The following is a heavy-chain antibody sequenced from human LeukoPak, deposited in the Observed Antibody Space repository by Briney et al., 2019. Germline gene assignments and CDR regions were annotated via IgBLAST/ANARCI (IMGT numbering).Heavy chain of an antibody. CDR2: IYGDGGTT. CDR1: GFTFSSYA. V-gene: IGHV3-23*01. J-gene: IGHJ4*02. D-gene: IGHD2-15*01. Sequence: GGSLRLSCAASGFTFSSYAMSWVRQAPGKGLEWVSGIYGDGGTTYYADSVKGRFTISRDNSKNTLHLQMNTLRAEDTAVYYCAKDFGDCRGDRCFGIPIGYWGQGTLVTVSS. CDR3: AKDFGDCRGDRCFGIPIGY.